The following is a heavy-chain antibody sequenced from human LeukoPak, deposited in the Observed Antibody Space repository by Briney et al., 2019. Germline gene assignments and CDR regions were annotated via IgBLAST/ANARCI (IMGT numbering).Heavy chain of an antibody. D-gene: IGHD3-10*01. Sequence: PGGSLRLSCAASKYTFRDYYMSWVRQAPGKGLEWIAYISSNGRTIYYADSVRGRFTISRDNDKSSMYLLMHSLRVDDTAVYYCVRDSPRVRGWFDPWGQGTLVTVSS. J-gene: IGHJ5*02. V-gene: IGHV3-11*01. CDR1: KYTFRDYY. CDR2: ISSNGRTI. CDR3: VRDSPRVRGWFDP.